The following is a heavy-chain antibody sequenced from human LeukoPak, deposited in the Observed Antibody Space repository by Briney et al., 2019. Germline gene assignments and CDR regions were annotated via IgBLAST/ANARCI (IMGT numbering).Heavy chain of an antibody. CDR1: GFTFSSYW. J-gene: IGHJ6*03. Sequence: QPGGSLRLSCAASGFTFSSYWMSWVRQAPGKGLEWVANIKQDGSEKYYVDSVKGRFIISRDNAKNSLYLQMNSLRAEDTAVYYCARVNEDTAMVGYYYYYMDVWGKGTTVTVSS. CDR2: IKQDGSEK. D-gene: IGHD5-18*01. CDR3: ARVNEDTAMVGYYYYYMDV. V-gene: IGHV3-7*01.